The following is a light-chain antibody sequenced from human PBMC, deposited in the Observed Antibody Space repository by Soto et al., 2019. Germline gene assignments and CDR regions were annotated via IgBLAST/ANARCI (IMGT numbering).Light chain of an antibody. CDR1: QTINRW. Sequence: DIQLTQSPSFLSASVGDRVTITCRASQTINRWLAWHQQKPGKAHKLLIYEAYSLESGVQSRFGGSGSGTEFTLIIRSLQPDDFATYYCKQYNSYPWTFGQGTKVDIK. V-gene: IGKV1-5*03. J-gene: IGKJ1*01. CDR3: KQYNSYPWT. CDR2: EAY.